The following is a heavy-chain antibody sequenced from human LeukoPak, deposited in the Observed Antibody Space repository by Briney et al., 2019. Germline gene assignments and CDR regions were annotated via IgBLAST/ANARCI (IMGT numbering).Heavy chain of an antibody. J-gene: IGHJ4*02. Sequence: GGSLRLSCAASGFTFSNYGIHWVRKAPGKGLERVAVIWSDGINKYYVDSVKGRFTISRDNSKNTLYLQMNSLRADDAAVYYCARSTYSSSSYYFDYWGQGSLVTVSS. V-gene: IGHV3-33*01. D-gene: IGHD6-13*01. CDR3: ARSTYSSSSYYFDY. CDR2: IWSDGINK. CDR1: GFTFSNYG.